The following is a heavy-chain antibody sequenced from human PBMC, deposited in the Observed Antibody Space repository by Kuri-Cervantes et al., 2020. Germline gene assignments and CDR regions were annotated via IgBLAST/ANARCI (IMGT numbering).Heavy chain of an antibody. CDR3: ARHSDSRSYYGWFDP. D-gene: IGHD1-26*01. CDR2: IHHNGVT. V-gene: IGHV4-38-2*01. Sequence: SQTLSFTCDVSGYSIIRGYFWVWIRLPPGKGLQWIGSIHHNGVTHYNPSLTSRVTISRDTSNNQFSLTLTSVTAADTAIYYCARHSDSRSYYGWFDPWGQGSLVTVSS. J-gene: IGHJ5*02. CDR1: GYSIIRGYF.